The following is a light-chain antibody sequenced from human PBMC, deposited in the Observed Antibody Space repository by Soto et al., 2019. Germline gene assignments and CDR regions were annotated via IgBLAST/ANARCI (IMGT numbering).Light chain of an antibody. CDR1: QSISNN. J-gene: IGKJ4*01. Sequence: EIVMTQSPATLSVSPGERATLSCRAGQSISNNLAWYQQKPGQAPRLLIYGASSRATGIPDRFSGSGSGTDFTLTISRLEPEDFAVYYCQQYGSSPLTFGGGTKVEIK. V-gene: IGKV3-20*01. CDR3: QQYGSSPLT. CDR2: GAS.